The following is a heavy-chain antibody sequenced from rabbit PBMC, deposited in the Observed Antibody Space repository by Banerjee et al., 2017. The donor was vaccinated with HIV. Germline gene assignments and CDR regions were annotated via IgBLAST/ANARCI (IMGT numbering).Heavy chain of an antibody. D-gene: IGHD1-1*01. Sequence: QSLEESGGDLVKPGASLTLTCTASGFSFSSRYYMCWVRQAPGKGLEWIACIYIGDGNTYYASWAKGRFTISKTSSTLDLKMTSLTAADTATYFCARRDTSGDGGAFNLWGPGTLVTVS. CDR1: GFSFSSRYY. CDR2: IYIGDGNT. J-gene: IGHJ4*02. V-gene: IGHV1S40*01. CDR3: ARRDTSGDGGAFNL.